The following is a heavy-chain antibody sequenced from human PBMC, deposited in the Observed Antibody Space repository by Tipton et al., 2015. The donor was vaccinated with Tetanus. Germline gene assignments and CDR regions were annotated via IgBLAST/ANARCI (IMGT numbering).Heavy chain of an antibody. V-gene: IGHV4-39*01. J-gene: IGHJ5*02. CDR3: ATRTDNWFDP. CDR2: VYYSGTT. CDR1: GDSVTIGTYY. Sequence: TLSLTCTVSGDSVTIGTYYWGWIRQPPGKGLEWIGSVYYSGTTYYNASLESRVTISIDTSKRQISMRLTSVTAADTAVYYCATRTDNWFDPWGQGILVTVSS.